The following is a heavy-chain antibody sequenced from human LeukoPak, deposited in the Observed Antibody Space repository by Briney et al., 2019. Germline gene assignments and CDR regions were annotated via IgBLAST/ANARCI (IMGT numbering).Heavy chain of an antibody. J-gene: IGHJ4*02. CDR1: GFTFSSYG. CDR2: IRYDGSNK. D-gene: IGHD1-26*01. Sequence: GGSLRLSCAASGFTFSSYGMHWVRQAPGKGLEWVAFIRYDGSNKYYADSVKGRFTISRDNSKNTLYLQMNSLRAEDTAVYYCAKVRWDHRELVLCLGYWGQGTLVTVPS. V-gene: IGHV3-30*02. CDR3: AKVRWDHRELVLCLGY.